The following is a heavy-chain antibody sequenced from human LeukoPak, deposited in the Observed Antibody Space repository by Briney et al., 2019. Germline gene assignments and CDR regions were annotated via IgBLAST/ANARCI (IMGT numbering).Heavy chain of an antibody. J-gene: IGHJ4*02. Sequence: GESLKISCKGSGYTFSSYWIGWVRQLPGKGLEWMGIIYPGDSDTRYSPSLHGQVTISVDTSIGTAYLQWSSLKASDTAIYYCARQNDFRLDYWGQGTLVTVSS. CDR1: GYTFSSYW. D-gene: IGHD3-3*01. V-gene: IGHV5-51*01. CDR2: IYPGDSDT. CDR3: ARQNDFRLDY.